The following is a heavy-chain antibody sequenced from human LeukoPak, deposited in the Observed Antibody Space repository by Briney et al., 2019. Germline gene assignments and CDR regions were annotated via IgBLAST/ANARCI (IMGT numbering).Heavy chain of an antibody. CDR1: GFTFSSYS. CDR2: ISSSSSYI. J-gene: IGHJ6*02. CDR3: ARAQRYYYDSSGYYSTLDYYYGMDV. V-gene: IGHV3-21*01. Sequence: GGSLRLSCAASGFTFSSYSMNWVRQAPGKGLEWVSSISSSSSYIYYADSAKGRFTISRDNAKNSLYLQMNSLRDEDTTVYYCARAQRYYYDSSGYYSTLDYYYGMDVWGQGTTVTVSS. D-gene: IGHD3-22*01.